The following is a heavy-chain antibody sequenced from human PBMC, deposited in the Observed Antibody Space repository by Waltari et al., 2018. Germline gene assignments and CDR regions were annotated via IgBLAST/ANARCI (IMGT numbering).Heavy chain of an antibody. CDR2: IYPTDSDV. D-gene: IGHD2-8*02. CDR3: ARRLLVPGSVFLDFFDS. Sequence: EVQLVQSGAEVKKHGESLKFSCQGPDYIFTNYWHAWLPQMPGKGPDWMGYIYPTDSDVRYSPSFQGQVTISADKSTSTAYLQWNSLKASDTAMYYCARRLLVPGSVFLDFFDSWGQGTQVTVSS. J-gene: IGHJ4*02. V-gene: IGHV5-51*01. CDR1: DYIFTNYW.